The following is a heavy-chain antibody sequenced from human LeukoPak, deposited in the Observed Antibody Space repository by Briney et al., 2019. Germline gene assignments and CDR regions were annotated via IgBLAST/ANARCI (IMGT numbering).Heavy chain of an antibody. CDR3: ARSGAIGTVDY. J-gene: IGHJ4*02. V-gene: IGHV3-7*03. Sequence: GGSLRLSCAASGFTFSLFRMSWVRQAPGKGLEWVANINHEGSKTYYVDSVEGRFTISRDNANNSLYLQMNSLRAEDTAVYYCARSGAIGTVDYWGPGTLVTVSS. CDR1: GFTFSLFR. D-gene: IGHD1-1*01. CDR2: INHEGSKT.